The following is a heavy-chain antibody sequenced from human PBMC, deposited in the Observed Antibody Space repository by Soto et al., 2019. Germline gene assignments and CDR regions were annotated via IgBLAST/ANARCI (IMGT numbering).Heavy chain of an antibody. D-gene: IGHD3-16*01. V-gene: IGHV3-7*01. CDR2: IKADGSEE. Sequence: EVDLVESGGGLVQPGASLRLSCSVSGFTFGTFWMNWVRQVPGKGLEWVANIKADGSEENYVDSVKGRFIISRDNAKNLLFIKMNSLRVEDTAVYYCARAPGPYDYVRGTRTLFAYWGQGTLVTVSS. CDR1: GFTFGTFW. J-gene: IGHJ4*02. CDR3: ARAPGPYDYVRGTRTLFAY.